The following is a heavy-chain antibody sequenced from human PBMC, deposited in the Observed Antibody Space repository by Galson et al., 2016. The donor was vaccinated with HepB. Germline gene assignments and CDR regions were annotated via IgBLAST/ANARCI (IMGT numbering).Heavy chain of an antibody. D-gene: IGHD1-26*01. CDR3: AREQEVGYGMDV. CDR1: GGTFSRYV. J-gene: IGHJ6*02. V-gene: IGHV1-69*13. CDR2: IITMFGTA. Sequence: SVKVSCKASGGTFSRYVISWVRQAPGQGLEWMGGIITMFGTAKYAQKFQGRVTITADESTSTVYMELSSLRSEDTAVYYCAREQEVGYGMDVWGQGTTVTVSS.